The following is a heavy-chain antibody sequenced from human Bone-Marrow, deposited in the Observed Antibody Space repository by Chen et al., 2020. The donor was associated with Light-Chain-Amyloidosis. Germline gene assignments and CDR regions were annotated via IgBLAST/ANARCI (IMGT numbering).Heavy chain of an antibody. CDR2: FSGGLSTT. CDR1: GFTFNNYA. D-gene: IGHD2-15*01. J-gene: IGHJ4*02. CDR3: ARGSAATCSGARCYYFDY. Sequence: EVQLLESGGDLVQPGGSLRLSCAASGFTFNNYAMSWVRQAPGKGLGFVSTFSGGLSTTYYADSGKGRFTVSRDNSNNTLYLQMSSLRAEDTAIYCCARGSAATCSGARCYYFDYWGQGTLVTVSS. V-gene: IGHV3-23*01.